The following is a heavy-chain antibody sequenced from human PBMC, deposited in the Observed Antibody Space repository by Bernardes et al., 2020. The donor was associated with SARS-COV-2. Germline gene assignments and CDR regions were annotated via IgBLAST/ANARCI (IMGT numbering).Heavy chain of an antibody. Sequence: GGSLRLSCAASGFTFSSYAMSWVRQAPGKGLEWVSAISGSGGSTYYADSVKGRFTISRDNSKNTLYLQMNSLRAEDTAVYYCSKGSSSSQWLVLVYYFDYWGQGTLVTVSS. J-gene: IGHJ4*02. CDR1: GFTFSSYA. CDR3: SKGSSSSQWLVLVYYFDY. V-gene: IGHV3-23*01. CDR2: ISGSGGST. D-gene: IGHD6-19*01.